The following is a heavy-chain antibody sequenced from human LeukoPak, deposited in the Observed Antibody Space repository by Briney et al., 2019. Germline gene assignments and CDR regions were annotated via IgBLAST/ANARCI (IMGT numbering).Heavy chain of an antibody. CDR3: GRTMTHGSGSPYIPFDY. CDR2: ISSGGNNI. CDR1: GFTFSSYE. J-gene: IGHJ4*02. D-gene: IGHD3-10*01. V-gene: IGHV3-48*03. Sequence: GGSLRLSCAASGFTFSSYEMNWVRQAPGMGLEWVSYISSGGNNIYYADSVKGRFTISRDNAKNSLYLQMNSLRAEDTAVYYCGRTMTHGSGSPYIPFDYWGQGTLVAVSS.